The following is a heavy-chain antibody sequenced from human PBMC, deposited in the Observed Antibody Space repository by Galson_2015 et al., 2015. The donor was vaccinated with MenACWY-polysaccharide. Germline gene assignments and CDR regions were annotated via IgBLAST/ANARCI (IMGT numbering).Heavy chain of an antibody. Sequence: TLSLTCSVSGGSISTGSSYWSWIRQPAGKGLEWIGRIHSRGGTDYSPSLKSRVTISTDTSRNQLSLKLSSVTAADTAVYYCARSLGYSDSAFDNGRDVDRRFDPWGQGTLVTVSS. V-gene: IGHV4-61*02. CDR3: ARSLGYSDSAFDNGRDVDRRFDP. CDR1: GGSISTGSSY. J-gene: IGHJ5*02. D-gene: IGHD5-12*01. CDR2: IHSRGGT.